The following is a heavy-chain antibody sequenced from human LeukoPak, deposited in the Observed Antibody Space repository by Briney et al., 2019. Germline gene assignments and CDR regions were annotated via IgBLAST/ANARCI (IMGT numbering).Heavy chain of an antibody. V-gene: IGHV3-30*03. D-gene: IGHD5-12*01. Sequence: GGSLRLSCAASGFMFSSNWMSWVRQAPGKGLEWVALISYDGSNEYYADSVKGRFTISRDNARNSLYLQMNNLRGEDTAIYYCARDAGNSGYGCDLWGQGTLVTVSS. CDR1: GFMFSSNW. J-gene: IGHJ5*02. CDR3: ARDAGNSGYGCDL. CDR2: ISYDGSNE.